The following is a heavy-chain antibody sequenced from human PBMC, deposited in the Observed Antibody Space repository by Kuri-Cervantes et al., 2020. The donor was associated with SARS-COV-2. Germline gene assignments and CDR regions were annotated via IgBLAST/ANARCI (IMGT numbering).Heavy chain of an antibody. V-gene: IGHV3-30*01. J-gene: IGHJ4*02. CDR3: AKDRGDFWSGYVAQLRY. CDR1: GFTFSSYA. Sequence: GESLKISCAASGFTFSSYAMHWVRQAPGKGLEWVAVISYDGSNKYYADSVKGRFTISRDNSKNTLYLQMNSLRAEDTAVYYCAKDRGDFWSGYVAQLRYWGQGTLVTVSS. CDR2: ISYDGSNK. D-gene: IGHD3-3*01.